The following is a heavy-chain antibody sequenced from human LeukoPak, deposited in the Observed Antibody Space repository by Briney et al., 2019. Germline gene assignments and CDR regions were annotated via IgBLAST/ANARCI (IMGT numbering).Heavy chain of an antibody. J-gene: IGHJ6*03. Sequence: SVKVSCKASGYTFTGYYMHWVRQAPGQGLEWMGWINPNSGGTNYAQKFQGRVTMTRDTSISTAYMELSRLRSDDTAVYYCARDPTRYCSGGSCYPYYYYYMDVWGKGTTVTVSS. CDR1: GYTFTGYY. CDR2: INPNSGGT. CDR3: ARDPTRYCSGGSCYPYYYYYMDV. D-gene: IGHD2-15*01. V-gene: IGHV1-2*02.